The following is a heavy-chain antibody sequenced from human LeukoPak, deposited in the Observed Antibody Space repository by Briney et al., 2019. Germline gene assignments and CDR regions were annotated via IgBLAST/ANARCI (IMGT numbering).Heavy chain of an antibody. CDR3: AKHHYYDSNAYSWFDP. D-gene: IGHD3-22*01. V-gene: IGHV3-23*01. CDR1: GFTFSSYD. CDR2: ISGSGRST. Sequence: HPGGSLRLSCAASGFTFSSYDMSWVRQAPGKGLEWVSGISGSGRSTYYADSVKGRFTISRDNSKNMLYVQMNSLRAEDTAVYYCAKHHYYDSNAYSWFDPWGQGTLVTVSS. J-gene: IGHJ5*02.